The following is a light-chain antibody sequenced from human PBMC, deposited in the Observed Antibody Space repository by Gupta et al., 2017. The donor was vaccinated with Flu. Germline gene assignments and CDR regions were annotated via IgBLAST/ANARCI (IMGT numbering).Light chain of an antibody. CDR3: AAWDDSLCARVV. J-gene: IGLJ2*01. Sequence: HSVLTQPPSASGTPGQRVTISCSGSSSNIGANYVYWYQQFPGMAPKLLIFRNNQRPSGVPAGFSCAKSGTSASLVSSGRRSEDDADYYCAAWDDSLCARVVFGGGTKLTVL. CDR1: SSNIGANY. CDR2: RNN. V-gene: IGLV1-47*01.